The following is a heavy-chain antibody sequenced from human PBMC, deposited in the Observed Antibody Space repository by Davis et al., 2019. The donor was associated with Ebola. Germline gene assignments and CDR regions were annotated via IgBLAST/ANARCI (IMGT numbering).Heavy chain of an antibody. Sequence: SETLSLTCAVYGGSFSGYYWSWIRQPPGKGLEWIGSIYYSGSTYYSPSLKSRVTISVDTSKNQFSLKLSSVTAADTAVYYCARGVGAITPFDYWGQGTLVTVSS. CDR1: GGSFSGYY. CDR3: ARGVGAITPFDY. V-gene: IGHV4-34*01. J-gene: IGHJ4*02. CDR2: IYYSGST. D-gene: IGHD1-26*01.